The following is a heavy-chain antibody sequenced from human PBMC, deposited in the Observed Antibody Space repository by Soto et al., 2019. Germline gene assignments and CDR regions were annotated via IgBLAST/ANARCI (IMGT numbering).Heavy chain of an antibody. D-gene: IGHD2-15*01. CDR3: ARGGYCSGGSCYEDAFDI. CDR1: GGSISSGGYY. Sequence: QVQLQESGPGLVKPSQTLSLTCTVSGGSISSGGYYWSWIRQHPGKGLEWIGYIYYSGSTYYNPSRQSRVTISVDTSKNQFSLKLSSVTAADTAVYYCARGGYCSGGSCYEDAFDIWGQGTMVTVSS. J-gene: IGHJ3*02. V-gene: IGHV4-31*03. CDR2: IYYSGST.